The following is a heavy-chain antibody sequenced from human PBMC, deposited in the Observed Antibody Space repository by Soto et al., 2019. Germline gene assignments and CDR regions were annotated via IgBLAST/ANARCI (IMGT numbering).Heavy chain of an antibody. CDR3: ARDPSPAGTLDY. CDR2: IYHSGST. J-gene: IGHJ4*02. Sequence: SETLSLTCAVSGGSISSSNWWSWVRQPPGKGLEWIGEIYHSGSTNYTPSLKSRVTISVDKSKNQFSLKLRSVTAADTAVYYCARDPSPAGTLDYWGQGTLVTVSS. V-gene: IGHV4-4*02. D-gene: IGHD6-13*01. CDR1: GGSISSSNW.